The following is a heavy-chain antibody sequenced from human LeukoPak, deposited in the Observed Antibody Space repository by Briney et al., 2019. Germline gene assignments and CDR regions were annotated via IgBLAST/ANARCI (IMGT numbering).Heavy chain of an antibody. CDR1: GGSISSYY. V-gene: IGHV4-59*08. J-gene: IGHJ5*02. Sequence: SETLSLTCTVSGGSISSYYWSWIRQPPGKGLEWIGYIYYSGSTNYNPSLKSRVTISVDTSKNQFSLKLSSVAAADTAVYYCARRYCSGGSCYSGGNWFDPWGQGTLVTVSS. CDR3: ARRYCSGGSCYSGGNWFDP. CDR2: IYYSGST. D-gene: IGHD2-15*01.